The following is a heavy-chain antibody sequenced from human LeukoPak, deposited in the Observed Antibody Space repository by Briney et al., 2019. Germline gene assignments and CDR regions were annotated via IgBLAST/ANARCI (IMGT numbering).Heavy chain of an antibody. Sequence: PGGSLRLSCAVSGITLSNYGMSWVRQAAGKGLEWVAGLSGSGGGTNYADSVKGRFTISRDNAKNTLYLQMNSLRDEDTAVYFCAKRGVVIRVILVGFHKEAYYFDSWGQGALVTVSS. CDR3: AKRGVVIRVILVGFHKEAYYFDS. CDR2: LSGSGGGT. V-gene: IGHV3-23*01. D-gene: IGHD3-10*01. J-gene: IGHJ4*02. CDR1: GITLSNYG.